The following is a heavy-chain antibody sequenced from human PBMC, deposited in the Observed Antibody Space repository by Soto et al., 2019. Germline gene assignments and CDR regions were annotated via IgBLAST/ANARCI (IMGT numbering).Heavy chain of an antibody. D-gene: IGHD3-22*01. CDR3: ARVVDYYDPYYYYGMDV. J-gene: IGHJ6*02. Sequence: GVSLRLSCAASGLTFSSYSMNWVRQAPGKGLEWVSSISSSSGYIYYADSVKGRFTISRDNAKNSLSLQMNSLRAEDTAVYYCARVVDYYDPYYYYGMDVWGLGTTVTVSS. V-gene: IGHV3-21*01. CDR2: ISSSSGYI. CDR1: GLTFSSYS.